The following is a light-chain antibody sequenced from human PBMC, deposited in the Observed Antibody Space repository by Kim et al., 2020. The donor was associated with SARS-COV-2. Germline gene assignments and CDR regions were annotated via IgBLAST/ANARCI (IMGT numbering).Light chain of an antibody. V-gene: IGLV10-54*04. Sequence: RQYAPLTCTGNKNNVGNYGAAWLQQHQGHPPTLLSYTTNNRPSAISERFSASRSGNTASLTISGLQPEDEADYYCSAWDSSLNAWVFGGGTQLTVL. CDR3: SAWDSSLNAWV. CDR1: KNNVGNYG. CDR2: TTN. J-gene: IGLJ3*02.